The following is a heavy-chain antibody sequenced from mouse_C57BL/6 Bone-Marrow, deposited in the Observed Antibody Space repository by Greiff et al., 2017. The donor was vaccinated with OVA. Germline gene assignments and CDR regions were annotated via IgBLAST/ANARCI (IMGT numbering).Heavy chain of an antibody. D-gene: IGHD1-1*01. CDR1: GFTFSDYG. J-gene: IGHJ4*01. CDR3: ARPSSYDAMDY. CDR2: ISSGSSTI. V-gene: IGHV5-17*01. Sequence: EVHLVESGGGLVKPGGSLKLSCAASGFTFSDYGMHWVRQAPEKGLEWVAYISSGSSTIYYADTVKGRFTISRDNAKNTLFLQMTSLRSEDTAMYYCARPSSYDAMDYWGQGTSVTVSS.